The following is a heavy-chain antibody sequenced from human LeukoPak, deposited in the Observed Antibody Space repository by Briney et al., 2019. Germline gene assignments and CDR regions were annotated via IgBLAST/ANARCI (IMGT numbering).Heavy chain of an antibody. Sequence: PGGSLRLSCAASGFPFSGYAMHWVRQAPGKGLEWVAVISYDGSNKFYADSVKGRFTISRDNSRSTLYLQMNSLRAEDTAVYYCAREQIGCSDWGQGTLVTVSS. CDR1: GFPFSGYA. D-gene: IGHD2-15*01. V-gene: IGHV3-30-3*01. CDR3: AREQIGCSD. J-gene: IGHJ1*01. CDR2: ISYDGSNK.